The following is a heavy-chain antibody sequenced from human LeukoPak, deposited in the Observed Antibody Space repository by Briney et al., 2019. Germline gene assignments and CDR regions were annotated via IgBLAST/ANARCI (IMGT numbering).Heavy chain of an antibody. V-gene: IGHV3-53*01. CDR3: ARGYGDYSFDY. D-gene: IGHD4-17*01. J-gene: IGHJ4*02. Sequence: PGGSLRLSCAASGFTVSSNYMSWVRQAPGKGLEWVSVIYSGGRTYYADSVKGRFTISRDNSKNTLYLQMNSLRAEDTAVYYCARGYGDYSFDYWGQGTLVTVSS. CDR1: GFTVSSNY. CDR2: IYSGGRT.